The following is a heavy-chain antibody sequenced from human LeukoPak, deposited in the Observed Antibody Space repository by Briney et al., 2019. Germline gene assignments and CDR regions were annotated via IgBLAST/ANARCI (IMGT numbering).Heavy chain of an antibody. CDR1: GYTFTSYD. CDR3: ARGWRDTVTLLYHFDY. D-gene: IGHD4-11*01. J-gene: IGHJ4*02. V-gene: IGHV1-8*01. CDR2: MNPNSGNT. Sequence: GASVKVSCKASGYTFTSYDINWVRQATGQGLEWMGWMNPNSGNTGYAQKFQGRVTMTRNTSISTAYMELSSLRSEDTAVYYCARGWRDTVTLLYHFDYWGQGTLVTVSS.